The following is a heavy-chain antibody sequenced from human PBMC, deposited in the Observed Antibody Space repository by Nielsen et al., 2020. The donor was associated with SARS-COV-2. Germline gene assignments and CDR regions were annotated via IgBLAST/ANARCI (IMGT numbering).Heavy chain of an antibody. D-gene: IGHD6-19*01. V-gene: IGHV3-7*03. Sequence: GESLTISCAASGFTFTDYWMSWFRQAPGKGPEWVANVKADETEKYYVDSVKGRFTISRDNAKTSLFLQMNSLRVEDTAVYYCARGGAVGDFWGQGVLVTVSS. CDR2: VKADETEK. CDR3: ARGGAVGDF. CDR1: GFTFTDYW. J-gene: IGHJ4*02.